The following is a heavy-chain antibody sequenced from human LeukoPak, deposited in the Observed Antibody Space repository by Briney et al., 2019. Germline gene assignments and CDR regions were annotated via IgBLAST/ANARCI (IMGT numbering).Heavy chain of an antibody. Sequence: GGSLRLSCAASGFTFGSYWMSWVRQAPGKGLEWVANIKQDGSEKYYVDSVEGRFTISRDNAKNSLSLQMNSLRAEDTAVYYCASLTGSSGWYLSEYFQHWGQGTLVTVSS. CDR1: GFTFGSYW. CDR2: IKQDGSEK. J-gene: IGHJ1*01. CDR3: ASLTGSSGWYLSEYFQH. D-gene: IGHD6-19*01. V-gene: IGHV3-7*02.